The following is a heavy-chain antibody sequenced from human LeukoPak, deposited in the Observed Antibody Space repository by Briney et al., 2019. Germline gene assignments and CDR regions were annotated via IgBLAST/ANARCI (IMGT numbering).Heavy chain of an antibody. D-gene: IGHD3-22*01. CDR2: FDPEDGEA. J-gene: IGHJ4*02. CDR1: GYTLTELS. V-gene: IGHV1-24*01. Sequence: ASVKVSCEVSGYTLTELSTHWVRQAPGKGLEWMGGFDPEDGEAIYAQKFQGRVTMTGDTSTDTAYMELSSLRSEDTAVYYCTTANRLTRDSSGYYPDSWGQGTLVTVSS. CDR3: TTANRLTRDSSGYYPDS.